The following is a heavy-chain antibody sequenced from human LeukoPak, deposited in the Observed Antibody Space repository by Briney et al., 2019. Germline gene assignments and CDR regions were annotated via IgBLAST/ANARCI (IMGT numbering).Heavy chain of an antibody. CDR3: AKDFGGGFDDFWSGYSLGVAFDI. CDR2: ISDSGGST. D-gene: IGHD3-3*01. CDR1: GFTFSSYA. J-gene: IGHJ3*02. V-gene: IGHV3-23*01. Sequence: PGGSLRLSCAASGFTFSSYAISWVRQAPGKGLEWVSAISDSGGSTYYADSVKGRFTISRDNSKNTLYLQMNSLRAEDTAVYYCAKDFGGGFDDFWSGYSLGVAFDIWGQGTMVTVSS.